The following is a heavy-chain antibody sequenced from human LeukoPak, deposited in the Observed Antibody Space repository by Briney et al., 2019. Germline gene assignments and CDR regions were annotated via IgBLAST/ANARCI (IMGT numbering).Heavy chain of an antibody. V-gene: IGHV4-34*01. CDR3: ARGATISETGYFDF. J-gene: IGHJ4*03. Sequence: PSETLSLTCAVYGGSFSRYYWSWVRQSPGKGLEWIAEIDHRGDTNYNPSVKSRVTVSVDTSKNQFSLRVRSLSAADTAVYYCARGATISETGYFDFWGQGTLVTVSS. CDR1: GGSFSRYY. D-gene: IGHD5-24*01. CDR2: IDHRGDT.